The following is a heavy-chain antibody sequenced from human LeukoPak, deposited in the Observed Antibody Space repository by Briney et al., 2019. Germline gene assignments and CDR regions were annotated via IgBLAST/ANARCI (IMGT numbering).Heavy chain of an antibody. CDR1: GGTFSSYA. CDR3: ARRIAAARFDP. J-gene: IGHJ5*02. CDR2: IIPIFGTA. D-gene: IGHD6-13*01. Sequence: ASVTVSCKASGGTFSSYAISWVRQAPGQGLEWMGGIIPIFGTANYAQKFQGRVTITADKSTSTAYMELSSLRSEDTAVYYCARRIAAARFDPWGQGTLVTVSS. V-gene: IGHV1-69*06.